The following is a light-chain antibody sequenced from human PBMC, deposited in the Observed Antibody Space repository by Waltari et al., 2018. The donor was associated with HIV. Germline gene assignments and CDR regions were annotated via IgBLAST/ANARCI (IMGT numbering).Light chain of an antibody. V-gene: IGLV2-14*01. J-gene: IGLJ1*01. Sequence: QSALTQPASVSGSPGQSITISCPGTRSDGGGYNFVSWYQQHPGKAPKLMIYEVSNRPSGVSNRFSGSKSGNTASLTISGLQAEDEADYYCSSYTSSISYVFGTGTKVTVL. CDR3: SSYTSSISYV. CDR2: EVS. CDR1: RSDGGGYNF.